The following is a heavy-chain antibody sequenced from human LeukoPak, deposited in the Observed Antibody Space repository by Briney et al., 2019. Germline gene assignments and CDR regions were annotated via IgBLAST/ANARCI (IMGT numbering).Heavy chain of an antibody. CDR3: ARGRKSSGYSS. CDR2: INHSGST. CDR1: GGSFSGYY. V-gene: IGHV4-34*01. Sequence: SETLSLTCAVYGGSFSGYYWSWIRQPPGKGLEWIGEINHSGSTNYSPSLKSRVTISVDTSKNQFSLKLSSVTAADTAVYYCARGRKSSGYSSWGQGTLVTVSS. J-gene: IGHJ4*02. D-gene: IGHD3-22*01.